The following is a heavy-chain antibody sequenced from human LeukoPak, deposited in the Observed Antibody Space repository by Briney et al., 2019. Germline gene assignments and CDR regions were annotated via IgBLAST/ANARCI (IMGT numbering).Heavy chain of an antibody. V-gene: IGHV3-23*01. D-gene: IGHD1-26*01. Sequence: PGGSLRLSCAASGFTFSSYALSWARQAPGKGLEWVSAISSTGGTTYYADSVKGRFTISRDNSKNTLYLQMNSLRAEDTAVYYCAVKGGTPGRFDFWGQGTLVTVSS. CDR2: ISSTGGTT. CDR1: GFTFSSYA. J-gene: IGHJ4*02. CDR3: AVKGGTPGRFDF.